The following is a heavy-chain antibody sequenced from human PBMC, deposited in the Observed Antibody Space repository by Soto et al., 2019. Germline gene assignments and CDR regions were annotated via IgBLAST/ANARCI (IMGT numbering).Heavy chain of an antibody. CDR3: ARLMKQWLKGSYYYYMDV. J-gene: IGHJ6*03. V-gene: IGHV5-51*01. CDR2: IFPGDSDT. Sequence: PGESLKISCKGSGYSFTSYWIAWVRQMPGKGLEWMGIIFPGDSDTRYSPSLQGQVTISADKSISTAYLQWSSLKASDTAIYYCARLMKQWLKGSYYYYMDVWGKGTTVTVSS. D-gene: IGHD6-19*01. CDR1: GYSFTSYW.